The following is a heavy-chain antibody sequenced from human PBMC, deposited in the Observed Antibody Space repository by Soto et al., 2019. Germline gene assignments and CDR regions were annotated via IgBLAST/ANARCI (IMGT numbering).Heavy chain of an antibody. CDR1: GGTLSSYA. Sequence: SVKVSCKASGGTLSSYAISWVRQAPGQGLEWMGGIIPIFGTANYAQKFQGRVTITADKSTSTAYMELSSLRSEDTAVYYCATYYDFWSGYYSWFDPWGQGTLVTVSS. D-gene: IGHD3-3*01. CDR3: ATYYDFWSGYYSWFDP. CDR2: IIPIFGTA. J-gene: IGHJ5*02. V-gene: IGHV1-69*06.